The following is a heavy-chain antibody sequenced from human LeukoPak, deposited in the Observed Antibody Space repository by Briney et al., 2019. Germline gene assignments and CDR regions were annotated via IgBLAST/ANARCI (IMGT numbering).Heavy chain of an antibody. D-gene: IGHD3-22*01. CDR3: ARGSRVVKGNNWFDP. J-gene: IGHJ5*02. Sequence: SETLSLTCAVCGGSFSGYYWSWIRQPPGKGLEWIGEINHSGSTNYNPSLKSRVTISVDTSKNQFSLKLSSVAAADTAVYYCARGSRVVKGNNWFDPWGQGTLVTVSS. V-gene: IGHV4-34*01. CDR1: GGSFSGYY. CDR2: INHSGST.